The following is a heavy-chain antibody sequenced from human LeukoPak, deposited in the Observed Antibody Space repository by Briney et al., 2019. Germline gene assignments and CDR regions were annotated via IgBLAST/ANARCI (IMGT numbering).Heavy chain of an antibody. Sequence: GGPLRLSCAACGFTFSSFDMHGVRQPTGQGVEWVSTIGTASDTYHPGSGEGRFTLSRDNAKNSLYLRMNSLTAGDTAVYYCARGPPRGKYYYMDVWGKGTTVTVSS. CDR2: IGTASDT. CDR1: GFTFSSFD. CDR3: ARGPPRGKYYYMDV. D-gene: IGHD1-1*01. V-gene: IGHV3-13*01. J-gene: IGHJ6*03.